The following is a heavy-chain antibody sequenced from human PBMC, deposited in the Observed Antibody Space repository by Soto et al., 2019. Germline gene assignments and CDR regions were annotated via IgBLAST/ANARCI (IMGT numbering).Heavy chain of an antibody. CDR1: GFTFNTYG. D-gene: IGHD6-19*01. CDR3: ASVPGTSGWYFSIQH. J-gene: IGHJ1*01. Sequence: GGSLRLSCAASGFTFNTYGTHWVRHAPGKGMEWVAVIWYDGSNKYYSDSVKGRFIILRDNSPNTLSLQMNSLIVEDTTVFYYASVPGTSGWYFSIQHWGQGTLVTVSS. CDR2: IWYDGSNK. V-gene: IGHV3-33*01.